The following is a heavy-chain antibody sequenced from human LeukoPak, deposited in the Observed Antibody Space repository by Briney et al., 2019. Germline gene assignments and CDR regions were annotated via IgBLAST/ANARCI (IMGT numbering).Heavy chain of an antibody. CDR2: IRYDGSKK. CDR1: GFIFSNYG. Sequence: GGSLRLSCAASGFIFSNYGLHWVRQAPGKGLEWVTFIRYDGSKKYYADAVKGRFTISRDNSKNTLYLQMNPLRVEDTAVYYCARVMGRATYDSSGYYYDYWGQGTLVTVSS. CDR3: ARVMGRATYDSSGYYYDY. J-gene: IGHJ4*02. V-gene: IGHV3-30*02. D-gene: IGHD3-22*01.